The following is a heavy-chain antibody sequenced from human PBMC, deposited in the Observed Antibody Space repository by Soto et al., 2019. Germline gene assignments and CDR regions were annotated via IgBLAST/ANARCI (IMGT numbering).Heavy chain of an antibody. CDR3: AKRPSGSYIDY. V-gene: IGHV3-30*18. Sequence: WPRLYSAASGFTFSRYVMHWVRQEPGKGPEWEDVISYDGSNRYYADSVKGRLTISRDNPKNTLYVQMNRFSAEDTAVYYSAKRPSGSYIDYWGQGTLVTVSS. D-gene: IGHD6-25*01. J-gene: IGHJ4*02. CDR2: ISYDGSNR. CDR1: GFTFSRYV.